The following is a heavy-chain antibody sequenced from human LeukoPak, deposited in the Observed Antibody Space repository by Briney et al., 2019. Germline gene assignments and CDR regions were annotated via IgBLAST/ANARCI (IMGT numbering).Heavy chain of an antibody. J-gene: IGHJ4*02. V-gene: IGHV1-24*01. CDR2: FDSEDGET. D-gene: IGHD2-15*01. CDR3: ATGSTRRYCSGGSCLFFDY. Sequence: ASVKVSCKVSGYTLTELSMHWVRQAPGKGLEWMGGFDSEDGETIYAQKFQGRVTMTEDTSTDTAYMELSSLRSEDTAVYYCATGSTRRYCSGGSCLFFDYWGQGTLVTVSS. CDR1: GYTLTELS.